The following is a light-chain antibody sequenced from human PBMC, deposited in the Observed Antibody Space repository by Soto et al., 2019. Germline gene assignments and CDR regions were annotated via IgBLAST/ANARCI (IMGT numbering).Light chain of an antibody. CDR1: ESLVHSDGTTY. V-gene: IGKV2-24*01. J-gene: IGKJ2*01. Sequence: DIVVTQTPLSSPVTLGQPASISCRSSESLVHSDGTTYLSWFQQRPGQPPRLLIYHISNRFSGVPDRFSGSEAWTDFTLKISRVEDEDVGVYYCMQAKQFPYTFGQGTKLEIK. CDR2: HIS. CDR3: MQAKQFPYT.